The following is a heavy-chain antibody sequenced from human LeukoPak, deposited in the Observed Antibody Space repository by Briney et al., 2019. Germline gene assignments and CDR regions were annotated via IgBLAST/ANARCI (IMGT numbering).Heavy chain of an antibody. CDR1: GFTFSSYW. CDR2: IKQDGSEK. J-gene: IGHJ3*02. V-gene: IGHV3-7*03. CDR3: ARGSVAGLDAFDI. D-gene: IGHD6-19*01. Sequence: PGGSLRLSCAASGFTFSSYWMSWVRQAPGKGLEWVANIKQDGSEKYYVDSVKGRFTISRDNAKNSLYLQMNSLRAEDTAVYYCARGSVAGLDAFDIWGQGTMVTVSS.